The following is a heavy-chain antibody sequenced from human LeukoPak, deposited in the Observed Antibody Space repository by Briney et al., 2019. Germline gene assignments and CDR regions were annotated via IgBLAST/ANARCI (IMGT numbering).Heavy chain of an antibody. V-gene: IGHV3-30-3*01. CDR1: GFTFSSYA. Sequence: GGSLRLSCAASGFTFSSYAMHWVRQAPGKGLEWVAVISYDGSNKYYADSVKGRFTISRDNSKNTLYLQMNSLRAEDTAVYYCAKGERCSSTSCLVDYWGQGTLVTVSS. CDR3: AKGERCSSTSCLVDY. D-gene: IGHD2-2*01. J-gene: IGHJ4*02. CDR2: ISYDGSNK.